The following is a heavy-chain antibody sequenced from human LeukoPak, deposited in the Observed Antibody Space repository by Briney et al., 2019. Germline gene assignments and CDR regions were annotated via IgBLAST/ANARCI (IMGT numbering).Heavy chain of an antibody. CDR2: IKQDGSEK. D-gene: IGHD3-10*02. J-gene: IGHJ6*04. V-gene: IGHV3-7*01. CDR3: AELGITMIGGV. Sequence: GGSLRLSCAASKFTFSNYWMSWVRQAPGKGLEWVANIKQDGSEKYSVDSVKGRFTISRDNAKNSLYLQMNSLRAEDTAVYYCAELGITMIGGVWGKGTTVTISS. CDR1: KFTFSNYW.